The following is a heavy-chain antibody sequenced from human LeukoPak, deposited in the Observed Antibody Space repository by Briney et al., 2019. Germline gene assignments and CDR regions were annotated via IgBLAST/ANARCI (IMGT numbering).Heavy chain of an antibody. CDR3: AEDQQLEPFHY. CDR2: IQFDGGDI. V-gene: IGHV3-30*02. CDR1: GLTFSNYG. J-gene: IGHJ4*02. D-gene: IGHD1-1*01. Sequence: GSLRISCVASGLTFSNYGMHWVRQAPGKGLEWVAFIQFDGGDIFYADSVKGRFTISRDNSKNTLFLQMNSLRTDDTGMYYCAEDQQLEPFHYWGRGTLVTVSS.